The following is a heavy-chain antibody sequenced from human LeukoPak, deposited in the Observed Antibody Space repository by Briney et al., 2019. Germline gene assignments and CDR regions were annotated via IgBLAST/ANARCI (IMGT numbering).Heavy chain of an antibody. Sequence: SETLSLTCTVSGGSISSYYWSWIRQPPGKGLEWIGYIYYSGSTNYNPSLKSRVTISVDTFKNQFSLKLSSVTAADTAVYYCARGLSGYRPVDYWGQGTLVTVSS. CDR3: ARGLSGYRPVDY. V-gene: IGHV4-59*01. CDR1: GGSISSYY. J-gene: IGHJ4*02. CDR2: IYYSGST. D-gene: IGHD3-9*01.